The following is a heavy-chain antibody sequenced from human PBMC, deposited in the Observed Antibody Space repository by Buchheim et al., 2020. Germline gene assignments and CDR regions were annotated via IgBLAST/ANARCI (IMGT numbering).Heavy chain of an antibody. Sequence: QVQLVESGGGVVQPGRSLRLSCAASGFTFSSYAMHWVRQAPGKGLEWVAVISYDVSNKSYADSVKGRFTTARAHSKHTMYLQMNSLRAEDTAVYYCARDSDYWGQGTL. CDR3: ARDSDY. V-gene: IGHV3-30-3*01. CDR2: ISYDVSNK. CDR1: GFTFSSYA. J-gene: IGHJ4*02.